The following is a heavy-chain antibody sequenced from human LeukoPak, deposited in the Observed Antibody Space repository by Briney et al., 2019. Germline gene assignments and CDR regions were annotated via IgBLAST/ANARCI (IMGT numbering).Heavy chain of an antibody. V-gene: IGHV3-23*01. CDR3: AKDRRYCNGGYCYSDFNY. CDR1: GFTFTSYA. CDR2: ISGSGDST. Sequence: GGSLRLSCAASGFTFTSYAMTWVRQAPGKGLECVSGISGSGDSTCHADSVKGRFTISRDNSKNTLYLQMSSLRVEDTAVYYCAKDRRYCNGGYCYSDFNYWGQGTLVTVSS. J-gene: IGHJ4*02. D-gene: IGHD2-15*01.